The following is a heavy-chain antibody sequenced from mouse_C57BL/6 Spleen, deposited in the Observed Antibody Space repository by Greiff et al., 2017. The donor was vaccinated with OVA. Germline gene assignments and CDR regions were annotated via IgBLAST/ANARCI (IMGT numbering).Heavy chain of an antibody. J-gene: IGHJ4*01. CDR2: IDPADGNT. D-gene: IGHD1-1*01. CDR3: ARAPSYYGSGYEYYAVDY. Sequence: VQLQQSVAELVRPGASVKLSCTASGFSIKNTYMHWVKQRPEQGLEWIGRIDPADGNTKYAPKFKGKATITADTSSNTAYLQLSSLTSEDTAIYYCARAPSYYGSGYEYYAVDYWGQGTSVTVSS. CDR1: GFSIKNTY. V-gene: IGHV14-3*01.